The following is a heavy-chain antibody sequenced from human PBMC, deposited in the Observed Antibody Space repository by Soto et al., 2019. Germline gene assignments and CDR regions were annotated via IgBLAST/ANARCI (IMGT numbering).Heavy chain of an antibody. CDR1: GFTFSGYN. CDR3: ARRGTISSAHPFDH. V-gene: IGHV3-11*01. D-gene: IGHD6-6*01. J-gene: IGHJ4*02. CDR2: ITSSGSHT. Sequence: QVQLVESGGGLVKPGGSLILSCAASGFTFSGYNMSWIRQAPGKGLEWVSYITSSGSHTFDAESVKGRFNISRDNTMNLLYLQRTRLSAEDTAVYYCARRGTISSAHPFDHWGQGTLVTVSS.